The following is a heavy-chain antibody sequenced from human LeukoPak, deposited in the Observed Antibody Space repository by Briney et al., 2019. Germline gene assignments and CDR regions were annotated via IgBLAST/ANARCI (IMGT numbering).Heavy chain of an antibody. CDR1: GFTFSSYA. V-gene: IGHV3-23*01. CDR3: ARERPLGYSYGYVDY. J-gene: IGHJ4*02. D-gene: IGHD5-18*01. CDR2: ISGGGGST. Sequence: PGGSLRFSCAASGFTFSSYAMIWVRQAPGKGLEWVSAISGGGGSTYYADSVKGRFTISRDNSKNTLYLQMNSLRAEDTAVYYCARERPLGYSYGYVDYWGQGTLVTVSS.